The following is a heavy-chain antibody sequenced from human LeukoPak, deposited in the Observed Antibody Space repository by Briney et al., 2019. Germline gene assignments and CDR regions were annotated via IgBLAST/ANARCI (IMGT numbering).Heavy chain of an antibody. J-gene: IGHJ4*02. CDR2: ISYDGSNK. D-gene: IGHD3-22*01. Sequence: GGSLRLSCAASRFIFSSYAMHWVRQAPGKGLEWVAVISYDGSNKYYADSVKGRFTISRDNSKNTLYLQMNSLRAEDTAVYYCARGDDYYDSSGYYPFDYWGQGTLVTVSS. V-gene: IGHV3-30*04. CDR3: ARGDDYYDSSGYYPFDY. CDR1: RFIFSSYA.